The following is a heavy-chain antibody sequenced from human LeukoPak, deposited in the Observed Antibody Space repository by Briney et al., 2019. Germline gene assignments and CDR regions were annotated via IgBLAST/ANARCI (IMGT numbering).Heavy chain of an antibody. V-gene: IGHV4-31*03. Sequence: KPSQTLSLTCTVSGGSISSGGYYWSWIRQHPGKGLEWIGYIYYSGSTYYNPSLKSRVTISVDTSKNQFSLKLSSVTAADTAVYYCARFYGHLRDILTGYYTPYAFDIWGQGTMVTVSS. J-gene: IGHJ3*02. CDR3: ARFYGHLRDILTGYYTPYAFDI. CDR2: IYYSGST. CDR1: GGSISSGGYY. D-gene: IGHD3-9*01.